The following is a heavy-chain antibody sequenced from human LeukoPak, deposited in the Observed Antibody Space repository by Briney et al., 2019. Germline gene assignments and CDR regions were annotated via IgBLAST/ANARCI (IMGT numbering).Heavy chain of an antibody. D-gene: IGHD1-1*01. CDR1: GGSFSGYY. V-gene: IGHV4-59*10. CDR2: IYTSGST. J-gene: IGHJ4*02. Sequence: SETLSLTCAVYGGSFSGYYWSWIRQPPGKGLEWIGRIYTSGSTNYNPSLKSRVTMSVDTSKNQFSLKLSSVTAADTAVYYCARDGNGERIFDYWGQGTLVTVSS. CDR3: ARDGNGERIFDY.